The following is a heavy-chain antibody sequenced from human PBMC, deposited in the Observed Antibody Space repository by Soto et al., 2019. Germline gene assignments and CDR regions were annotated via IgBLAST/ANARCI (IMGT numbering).Heavy chain of an antibody. CDR1: GFAFNTFV. CDR3: AKNKGLRWENYCFDY. V-gene: IGHV3-23*01. J-gene: IGHJ4*02. D-gene: IGHD3-16*01. Sequence: VQVSESGGGLGQPGGSLRLSCAASGFAFNTFVVSWVRQAPGKGLEWVSSISSSGSRTYYADSVKGRFTISRDNSKNTLYLQMNRLRVEDTAIYYCAKNKGLRWENYCFDYWGQGTLVAVSS. CDR2: ISSSGSRT.